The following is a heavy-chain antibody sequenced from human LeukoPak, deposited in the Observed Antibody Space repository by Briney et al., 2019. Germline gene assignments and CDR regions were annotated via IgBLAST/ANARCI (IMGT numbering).Heavy chain of an antibody. CDR1: GFTFSSYA. Sequence: GGSLRLSCAASGFTFSSYAMHWVRQAPGKGLEWVAVISDDGSNKYYADSVKGRFTISRDNSKNTLYLQMNSLRAKDTAVYYCARVDDLDAFDMWGQGTMVTVSS. CDR2: ISDDGSNK. D-gene: IGHD2-2*03. CDR3: ARVDDLDAFDM. V-gene: IGHV3-30*04. J-gene: IGHJ3*02.